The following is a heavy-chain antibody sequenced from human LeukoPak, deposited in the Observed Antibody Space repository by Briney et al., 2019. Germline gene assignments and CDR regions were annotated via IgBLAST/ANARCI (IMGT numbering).Heavy chain of an antibody. CDR2: MNPNSGNT. CDR3: ASSQYYDFWSGYYTYYYGMDV. D-gene: IGHD3-3*01. Sequence: ASVKVSCKASGYTFTSYDINWVRQATGQGLEWMGWMNPNSGNTGYAQKFQGRVTMTRNTSISTAYMELSSLGSEDTAVYYCASSQYYDFWSGYYTYYYGMDVWGQGTTVTVSS. V-gene: IGHV1-8*01. J-gene: IGHJ6*02. CDR1: GYTFTSYD.